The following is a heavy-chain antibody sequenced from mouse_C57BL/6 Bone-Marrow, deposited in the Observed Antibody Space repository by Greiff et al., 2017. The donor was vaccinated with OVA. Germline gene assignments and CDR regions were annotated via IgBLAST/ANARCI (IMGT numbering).Heavy chain of an antibody. CDR2: IRNKANGYTT. D-gene: IGHD1-1*01. J-gene: IGHJ1*03. CDR1: GFTFTDYY. V-gene: IGHV7-3*01. CDR3: ARLLRNFDV. Sequence: EVKLQESGGGLVQPGGSLSLSCAASGFTFTDYYMSWVRQPPGKALEWLGFIRNKANGYTTEYSASVKGRFTISRDNSQSILYLQMNALRAEDSATYYCARLLRNFDVWGTGTTVTVSS.